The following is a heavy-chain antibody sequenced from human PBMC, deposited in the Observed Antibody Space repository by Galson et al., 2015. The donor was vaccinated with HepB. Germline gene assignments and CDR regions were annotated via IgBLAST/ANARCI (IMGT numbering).Heavy chain of an antibody. CDR1: GFTFSSYA. J-gene: IGHJ6*03. CDR2: ISGSGGST. D-gene: IGHD4-11*01. CDR3: AKQVTVTTIYYYMDV. Sequence: SLRLSCAASGFTFSSYAMSWVRQAPGKGLEWVSAISGSGGSTYSADSVKGRFTISRDNSKNTLYLQMNSLRAEDTAVYYCAKQVTVTTIYYYMDVWGKGTTVTVSS. V-gene: IGHV3-23*01.